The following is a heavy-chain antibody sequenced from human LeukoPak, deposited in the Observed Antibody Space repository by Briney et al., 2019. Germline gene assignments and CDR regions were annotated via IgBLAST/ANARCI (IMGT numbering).Heavy chain of an antibody. Sequence: GGSLRLSCSASGFTFSSFVMHWVRQAPGKGLEYVSATTSNGGSTYYADSVKGRFTISRENSKNTLYLQMSSLRAEDTAVYYCVKAYCSSTSCSFDYWGQGTLATVSS. J-gene: IGHJ4*02. D-gene: IGHD2-2*01. CDR3: VKAYCSSTSCSFDY. CDR1: GFTFSSFV. V-gene: IGHV3-64D*06. CDR2: TTSNGGST.